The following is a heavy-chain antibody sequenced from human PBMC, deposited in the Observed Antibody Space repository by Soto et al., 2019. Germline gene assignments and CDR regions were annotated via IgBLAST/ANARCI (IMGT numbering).Heavy chain of an antibody. Sequence: ASVKVFCKASGGTFSSYTIRWVRQAPGQGLEWMGRIIPILGIANYAQKFQGRVTITADKSTSTAYMELSSLRSEDTAVYYCATSIAARSPDYWGQGTLVTVSS. D-gene: IGHD6-6*01. CDR2: IIPILGIA. J-gene: IGHJ4*02. CDR1: GGTFSSYT. CDR3: ATSIAARSPDY. V-gene: IGHV1-69*02.